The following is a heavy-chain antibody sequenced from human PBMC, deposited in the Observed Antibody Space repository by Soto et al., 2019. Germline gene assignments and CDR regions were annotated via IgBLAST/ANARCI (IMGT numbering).Heavy chain of an antibody. J-gene: IGHJ4*02. CDR1: GFTFSNYA. CDR3: AKGGDDFWSGSEY. CDR2: ISGSGGGT. Sequence: EVQLQESGGGLVQPGGSLRLSCAASGFTFSNYAMNWVRQAPGKGLGWVSGISGSGGGTYYAHSVKGRFTISRDNYKNTLYLQMNRLRADATAVYYCAKGGDDFWSGSEYWGQGALVTVSS. V-gene: IGHV3-23*01. D-gene: IGHD3-3*01.